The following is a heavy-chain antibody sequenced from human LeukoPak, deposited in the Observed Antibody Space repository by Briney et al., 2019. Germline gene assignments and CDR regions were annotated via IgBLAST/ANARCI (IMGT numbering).Heavy chain of an antibody. CDR3: ARGPGTYYYDSSGSVYYFDY. V-gene: IGHV4-59*12. D-gene: IGHD3-22*01. Sequence: PSETLSLTCTVSGGSISTYYWSWIRQPPGKGLEWIGYIYYSGRTNYNPSLKSRVTMSLDTSKNQFSLKLSSVTAADTAVYYCARGPGTYYYDSSGSVYYFDYWGQGTLVTVSS. CDR2: IYYSGRT. J-gene: IGHJ4*02. CDR1: GGSISTYY.